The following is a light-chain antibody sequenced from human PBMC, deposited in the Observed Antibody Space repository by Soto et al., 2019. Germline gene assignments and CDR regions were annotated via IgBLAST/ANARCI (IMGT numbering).Light chain of an antibody. V-gene: IGKV1-5*01. J-gene: IGKJ1*01. CDR1: QSISGW. CDR3: QQYSSRST. Sequence: DIQMTQSPSTLSASVGDRVTITCRASQSISGWLAWYQQTPGKAPNLLIYDASSLQSGVPSRFSGSGFGTEFTLTVSSLQPGDFATYYCQQYSSRSTFGQGTKVDIK. CDR2: DAS.